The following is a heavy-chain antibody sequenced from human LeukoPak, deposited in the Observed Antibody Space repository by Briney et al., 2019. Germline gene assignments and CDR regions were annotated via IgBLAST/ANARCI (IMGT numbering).Heavy chain of an antibody. CDR1: GGSFSGYY. Sequence: SETLSLTCAVYGGSFSGYYWSWIRQPPGKGLEWIGEINHSGSTNYNPSLKSRVTISVDTSKNRFSLKLSSVTAADTAVYYCARSGYSNFDYWGQGTLVTVSS. V-gene: IGHV4-34*01. CDR2: INHSGST. CDR3: ARSGYSNFDY. J-gene: IGHJ4*02. D-gene: IGHD3-3*01.